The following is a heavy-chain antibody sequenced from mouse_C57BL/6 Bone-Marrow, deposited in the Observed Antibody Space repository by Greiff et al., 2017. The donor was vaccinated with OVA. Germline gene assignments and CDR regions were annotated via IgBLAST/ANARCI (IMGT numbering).Heavy chain of an antibody. Sequence: VKVVESGAELARPGASVKLSCKASGYTFTSYGISWVKQRTGQGLEWIGEIYPRSGNTYYNEKFKGKATLTADKSSSTAYMELRSLTSEDSAVYFCARSGWLLLFDYWGQGTTLTVSS. CDR3: ARSGWLLLFDY. J-gene: IGHJ2*01. CDR2: IYPRSGNT. CDR1: GYTFTSYG. D-gene: IGHD2-3*01. V-gene: IGHV1-81*01.